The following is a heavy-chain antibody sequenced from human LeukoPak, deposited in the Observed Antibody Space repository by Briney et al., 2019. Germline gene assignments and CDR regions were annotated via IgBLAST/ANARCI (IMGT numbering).Heavy chain of an antibody. CDR3: ARHFSGAAAPLPFDY. V-gene: IGHV4-59*08. CDR1: GGSISSYY. Sequence: PSETLSLTCTVPGGSISSYYWSWIRQPPGKGLEWIGYIYYSGSTNYNHALKSRVTISVDTSKNQFSLTLRSVTAADTAVYYCARHFSGAAAPLPFDYWGQGTLVTVSS. J-gene: IGHJ4*02. D-gene: IGHD6-13*01. CDR2: IYYSGST.